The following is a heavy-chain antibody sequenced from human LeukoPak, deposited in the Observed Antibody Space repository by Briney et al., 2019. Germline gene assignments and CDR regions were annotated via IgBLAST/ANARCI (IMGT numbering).Heavy chain of an antibody. J-gene: IGHJ4*02. CDR3: ARTGGVKTAALDLDY. CDR1: GGSISSYY. CDR2: IYYSGSA. Sequence: SETLSLTCTVSGGSISSYYWSWIRQPPGKGLEWIGNIYYSGSANHNPSLKSRVTISRDTSKNQFSLKLTSVTTADTAVYYCARTGGVKTAALDLDYWGQGTLVTVSS. V-gene: IGHV4-59*01. D-gene: IGHD6-25*01.